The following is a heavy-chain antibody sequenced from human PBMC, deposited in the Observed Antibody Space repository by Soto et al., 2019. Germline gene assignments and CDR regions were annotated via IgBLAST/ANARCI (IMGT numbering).Heavy chain of an antibody. Sequence: GGSLRLSGAASGFTVSSNYMSWVRQAPGKGLEWVSVIYSGGSTYYADSVKGRFTISRDNSKNTLYLQMNSLRAEDTAVYYCARSDSSGWYPGYYYGMDVWGQGTTVTVSS. CDR2: IYSGGST. J-gene: IGHJ6*02. V-gene: IGHV3-53*01. CDR1: GFTVSSNY. D-gene: IGHD6-19*01. CDR3: ARSDSSGWYPGYYYGMDV.